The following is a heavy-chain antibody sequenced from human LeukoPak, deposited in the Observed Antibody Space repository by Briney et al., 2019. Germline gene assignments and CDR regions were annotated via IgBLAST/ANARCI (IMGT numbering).Heavy chain of an antibody. CDR2: IIPIFGTA. D-gene: IGHD5-12*01. V-gene: IGHV1-69*13. Sequence: ASVTVSCKASGGTFSSYAISWVRQAPGQGLEWMGGIIPIFGTANYAQKFQGRVTITADESTSTAYMELSSLRSEDTAVYYCARGPHGHSGYDALDYWGQGTLVTVSS. CDR1: GGTFSSYA. J-gene: IGHJ4*02. CDR3: ARGPHGHSGYDALDY.